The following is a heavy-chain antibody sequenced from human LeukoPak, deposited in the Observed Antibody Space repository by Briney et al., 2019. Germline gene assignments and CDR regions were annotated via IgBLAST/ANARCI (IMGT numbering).Heavy chain of an antibody. D-gene: IGHD5-18*01. J-gene: IGHJ4*02. V-gene: IGHV3-21*01. CDR1: GFTFSSYS. CDR2: ISSSSSYI. Sequence: GGSLRLSCAASGFTFSSYSMNWVRQAPGKGLEWASSISSSSSYIYYADSVKGRFTISRDNAKNSLYLQMNSLRAEDTAVYYCARDGIQLWFDYWGQGTLVTVSS. CDR3: ARDGIQLWFDY.